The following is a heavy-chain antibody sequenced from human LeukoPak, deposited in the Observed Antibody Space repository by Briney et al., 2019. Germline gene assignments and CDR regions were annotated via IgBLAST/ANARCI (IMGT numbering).Heavy chain of an antibody. D-gene: IGHD3-3*01. CDR2: INWNGGST. Sequence: GGSLRLSCEASGFIFDDYGMSWVRQAPGKGLEWVSGINWNGGSTGYADSVKGRFTISRDNAKNSLYLQMNSLRAEDTALYYCARLCDFWKERYYMDVWGKGTTVTVSS. CDR1: GFIFDDYG. V-gene: IGHV3-20*04. CDR3: ARLCDFWKERYYMDV. J-gene: IGHJ6*03.